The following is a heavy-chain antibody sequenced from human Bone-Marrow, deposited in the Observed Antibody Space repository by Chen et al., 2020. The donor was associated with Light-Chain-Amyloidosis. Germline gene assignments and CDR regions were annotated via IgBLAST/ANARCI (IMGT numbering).Heavy chain of an antibody. J-gene: IGHJ4*02. CDR2: ISYDGSRV. CDR3: ARERDGRGLDY. D-gene: IGHD3-10*01. CDR1: GFTFSSYA. V-gene: IGHV3-30*03. Sequence: VESGGGVVQPGRSLRLSCAASGFTFSSYAMYCVRQAPGKGLEWLAFISYDGSRVSYAGSLKGRFTISRDQSKRKLYLQMNSLGPEDTALYYCARERDGRGLDYWGQGTLVSVST.